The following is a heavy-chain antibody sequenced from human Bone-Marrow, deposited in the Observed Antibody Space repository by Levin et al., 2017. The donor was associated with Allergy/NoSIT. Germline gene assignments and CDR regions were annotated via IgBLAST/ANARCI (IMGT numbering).Heavy chain of an antibody. CDR1: GFTFSSYE. CDR3: ARVQKDILLVVYAVLDY. D-gene: IGHD2-8*02. CDR2: IDSSGSTI. V-gene: IGHV3-48*03. J-gene: IGHJ4*02. Sequence: LTGGSLRLSCAASGFTFSSYEMNWVRQAPGKGLEWVSYIDSSGSTIYYAESVKGRFTISRDNAKNSLYLQMNSLGAEDTAVYYCARVQKDILLVVYAVLDYWGQGTLVTVSS.